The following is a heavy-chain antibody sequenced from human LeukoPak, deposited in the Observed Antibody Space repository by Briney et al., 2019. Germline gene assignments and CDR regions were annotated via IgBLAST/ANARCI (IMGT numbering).Heavy chain of an antibody. V-gene: IGHV4-34*01. D-gene: IGHD3-10*01. CDR1: GGSFSGYY. J-gene: IGHJ6*04. Sequence: SETLSLTCAVYGGSFSGYYWSWIRQPPGKGLEWIGEINHSGSTNYNPSLKSRVTISVVTSKNQFSLKLSSVTAADTAVYYCATSPYYYGSGSYRYYYYGMDVWGKGTTVTVSS. CDR2: INHSGST. CDR3: ATSPYYYGSGSYRYYYYGMDV.